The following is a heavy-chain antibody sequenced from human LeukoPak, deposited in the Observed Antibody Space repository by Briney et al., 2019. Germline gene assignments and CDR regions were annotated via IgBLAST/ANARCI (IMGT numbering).Heavy chain of an antibody. CDR1: VCTFSGCW. Sequence: GGSLRLSCAASVCTFSGCWMHWVPRSTGKGLVWVSRINSVGSTTSYAVSVQRRFTISRANAKNTLYLQMNSLRAEDTAVYYCARGPFGGDYAWGQGTLVPVSS. J-gene: IGHJ4*02. D-gene: IGHD2-21*02. CDR2: INSVGSTT. V-gene: IGHV3-74*01. CDR3: ARGPFGGDYA.